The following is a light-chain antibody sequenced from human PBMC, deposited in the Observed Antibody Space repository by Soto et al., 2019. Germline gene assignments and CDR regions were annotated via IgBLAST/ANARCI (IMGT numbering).Light chain of an antibody. CDR1: QSVRNN. CDR2: DAS. V-gene: IGKV3D-15*01. CDR3: QQYNSYSRT. J-gene: IGKJ1*01. Sequence: IVMTQSPATLSVSPGERATLSCRASQSVRNNYLAWYQQKPGQAPRLLIYDASNRATGIPARFSGSGSGTDFTLTISSLQPDDFATYYCQQYNSYSRTFGQGTKVDIK.